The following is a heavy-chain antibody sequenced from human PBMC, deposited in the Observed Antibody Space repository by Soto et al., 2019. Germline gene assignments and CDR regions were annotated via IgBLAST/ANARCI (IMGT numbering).Heavy chain of an antibody. Sequence: SETLSLTCTVSGGSISISHYWGWIRQPPGKGLEWIGSIYYSGSTYYNPSLKSRVTISVDTSKNQFSLSLSSVTAADTAVYYCASYAMSRGVAHWGQGTQVTVSS. D-gene: IGHD3-10*01. J-gene: IGHJ5*02. CDR1: GGSISISHY. CDR2: IYYSGST. CDR3: ASYAMSRGVAH. V-gene: IGHV4-39*01.